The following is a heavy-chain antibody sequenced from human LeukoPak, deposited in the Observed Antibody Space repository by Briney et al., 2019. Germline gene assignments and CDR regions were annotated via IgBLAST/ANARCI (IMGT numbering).Heavy chain of an antibody. D-gene: IGHD3-22*01. CDR3: AKRPRDTSGYLY. CDR2: ISGSGGSA. CDR1: GFTFSSNG. V-gene: IGHV3-23*01. J-gene: IGHJ4*02. Sequence: GGTLRLSCAASGFTFSSNGMSWVRQAPGKGLEWVSAISGSGGSAYYADSVKGRFTISRDNSKNTLYLQMNSLRAEDTAVYYCAKRPRDTSGYLYGGKGTLVTVSS.